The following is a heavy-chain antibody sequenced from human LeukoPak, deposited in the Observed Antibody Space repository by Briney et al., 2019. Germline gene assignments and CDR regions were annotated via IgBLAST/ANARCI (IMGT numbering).Heavy chain of an antibody. CDR3: ASSSWYGGDIDY. V-gene: IGHV3-21*01. CDR1: GFTFSSYS. Sequence: GGSLRLSCAASGFTFSSYSMNWVRQAPGKGLEWVSSISSSSSYIYYADSVKGRYTISRDNAKNSLYLQMNSLRAEDTAVYYCASSSWYGGDIDYWGQGTLVTVSS. CDR2: ISSSSSYI. D-gene: IGHD6-13*01. J-gene: IGHJ4*02.